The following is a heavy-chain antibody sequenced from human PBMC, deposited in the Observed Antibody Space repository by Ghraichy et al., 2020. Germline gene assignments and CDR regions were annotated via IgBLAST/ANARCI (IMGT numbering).Heavy chain of an antibody. Sequence: GGSLRLSCAASGFTVSSNYMSWVRQAPGKGLEWVSVIYSGGSTYYADSVKGRFTISRDNSKNTLYLQMNSLRAEDTAVYYCARAVGHRYDAFDIWGQGTMVTVSS. CDR2: IYSGGST. D-gene: IGHD4-23*01. V-gene: IGHV3-53*01. CDR3: ARAVGHRYDAFDI. J-gene: IGHJ3*02. CDR1: GFTVSSNY.